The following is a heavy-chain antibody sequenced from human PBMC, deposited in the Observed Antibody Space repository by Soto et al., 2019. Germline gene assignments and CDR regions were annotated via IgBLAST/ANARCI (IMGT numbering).Heavy chain of an antibody. V-gene: IGHV1-8*01. CDR3: ARVGGGWASFDY. Sequence: QVQLVQSGAEVKKPGASVKVSCKASGYTFTSYDINWVRQAPGQGLEWMGWMNPNSGNTGYTQKFQGRVTMTRNTSINTAIMELNSLRSEDTAVYFCARVGGGWASFDYWGQGTLVTVSS. D-gene: IGHD6-19*01. CDR2: MNPNSGNT. J-gene: IGHJ4*02. CDR1: GYTFTSYD.